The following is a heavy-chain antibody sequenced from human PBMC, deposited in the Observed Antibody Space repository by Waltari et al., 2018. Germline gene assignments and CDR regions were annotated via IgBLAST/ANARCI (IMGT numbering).Heavy chain of an antibody. CDR1: GYTIISYG. CDR3: ASSSFCSSTTCYLGY. V-gene: IGHV1-18*01. CDR2: IGAYNGNT. D-gene: IGHD2-2*01. Sequence: QVRLVQSAAEVTNPGASVKVSCKDAGYTIISYGTIWVRQAPGQGLEWMGWIGAYNGNTDYAQKFRGRVTLTTDRSTNTADMELGGLRSDDTAFYYCASSSFCSSTTCYLGYWGQGTLVTVSS. J-gene: IGHJ4*02.